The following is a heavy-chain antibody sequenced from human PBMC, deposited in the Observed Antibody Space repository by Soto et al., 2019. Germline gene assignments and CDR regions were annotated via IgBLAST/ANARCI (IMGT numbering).Heavy chain of an antibody. Sequence: QVQLVQSGAEVKKPGSSVKVSCKASGGTFSSYGISWVRQAPGQGLEWMGGIIPIFGTADYTQKFQGRVTIIADESTSTAYMELSSLRSEDTAVYYCATQGLPNYYYHGMDVWGQGTTVTVSS. V-gene: IGHV1-69*12. CDR1: GGTFSSYG. CDR2: IIPIFGTA. CDR3: ATQGLPNYYYHGMDV. J-gene: IGHJ6*02.